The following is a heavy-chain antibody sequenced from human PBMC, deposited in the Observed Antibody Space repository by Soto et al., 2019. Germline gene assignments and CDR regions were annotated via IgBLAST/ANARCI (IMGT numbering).Heavy chain of an antibody. CDR1: GYTFTSYA. D-gene: IGHD4-17*01. CDR2: INAGNGNT. Sequence: ASVKVSCKASGYTFTSYAMHWVRQAPGQRLEWMGWINAGNGNTKYSQKFQGRVTITRDTSASTAYMELSSLRSEDTAVYYCARDERYYGDYGRPYYYYYYMDVWGKGTTVTVSS. V-gene: IGHV1-3*01. CDR3: ARDERYYGDYGRPYYYYYYMDV. J-gene: IGHJ6*03.